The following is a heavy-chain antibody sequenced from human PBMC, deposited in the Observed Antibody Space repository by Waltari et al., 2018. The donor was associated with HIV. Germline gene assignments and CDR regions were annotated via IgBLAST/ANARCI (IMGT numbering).Heavy chain of an antibody. J-gene: IGHJ5*02. CDR1: GYTFTGYY. CDR2: INPTSGGT. D-gene: IGHD6-19*01. CDR3: ARDLGHVAAT. V-gene: IGHV1-2*02. Sequence: QVQLVQSGAEVKKPGASVKVSCKASGYTFTGYYMHWVRQAPGQGLEWMGWINPTSGGTNDEQKVQGRVTMTRDTSISTAYMELSRLRSDDTAVYYCARDLGHVAATWGQGTLVTVSS.